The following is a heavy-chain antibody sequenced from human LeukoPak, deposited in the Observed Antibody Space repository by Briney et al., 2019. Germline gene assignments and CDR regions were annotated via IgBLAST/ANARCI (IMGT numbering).Heavy chain of an antibody. CDR2: INSDGRIT. Sequence: PGGSLRLSCAASGFTFSDYWMHWVRQAPGKGLVGVSRINSDGRITSYADSVKGRFTISRDNAKNTLYLQMNSLRAEDTAVYYCAKDGDSSSWYYYYMDVWGKGTTVTVSS. D-gene: IGHD6-13*01. J-gene: IGHJ6*03. V-gene: IGHV3-74*01. CDR3: AKDGDSSSWYYYYMDV. CDR1: GFTFSDYW.